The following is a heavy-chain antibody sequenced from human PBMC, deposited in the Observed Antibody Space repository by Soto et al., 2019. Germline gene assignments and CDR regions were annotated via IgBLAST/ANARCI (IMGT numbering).Heavy chain of an antibody. V-gene: IGHV4-59*01. Sequence: SETLSLTCTVSGGSISSYYWSWIRQPPGKGLEWIGYIYYSGSTNYNPSLKSRVTISVDTSKNQFSLKLSSVTAADTAVYYCARGLYSSSPVYYYYYMDVWGKGTTVTVS. D-gene: IGHD6-6*01. CDR3: ARGLYSSSPVYYYYYMDV. CDR1: GGSISSYY. J-gene: IGHJ6*03. CDR2: IYYSGST.